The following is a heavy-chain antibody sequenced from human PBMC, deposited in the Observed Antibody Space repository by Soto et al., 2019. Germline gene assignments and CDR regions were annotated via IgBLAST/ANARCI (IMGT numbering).Heavy chain of an antibody. J-gene: IGHJ4*02. CDR1: GFTFSSYG. Sequence: QVQLVESGGGVVQPGRSLRLSCAASGFTFSSYGMHWVRQAPGKGLEGVAVIWYDGSNKYYADSVKGRFTISRDNSKNTLYLQMNSLRAEDTAVYYCARDQGGDLDYWGQGTLVTVSS. D-gene: IGHD2-21*02. V-gene: IGHV3-33*01. CDR2: IWYDGSNK. CDR3: ARDQGGDLDY.